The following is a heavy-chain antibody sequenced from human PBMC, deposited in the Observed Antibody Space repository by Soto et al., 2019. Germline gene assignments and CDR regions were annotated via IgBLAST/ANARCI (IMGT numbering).Heavy chain of an antibody. CDR2: ISGSGGST. Sequence: EVQLLESGGGLVQPGGSLRLSCAASGFTFSSYAMSWVRQAPGEGLEWVSAISGSGGSTYYADSVKGRFTISRDNSKNTLYLQMNSLRAEDTAVYYCATEEYSSSSGNDAFDIWGQGTMVTVSS. CDR1: GFTFSSYA. J-gene: IGHJ3*02. D-gene: IGHD6-6*01. CDR3: ATEEYSSSSGNDAFDI. V-gene: IGHV3-23*01.